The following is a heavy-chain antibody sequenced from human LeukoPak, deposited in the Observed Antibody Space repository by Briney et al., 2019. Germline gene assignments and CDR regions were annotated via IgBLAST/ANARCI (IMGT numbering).Heavy chain of an antibody. CDR3: VSFYETY. Sequence: GGSLRLSCAASGFTFSDHFMDWVRQAPGKGLVWVSHINSDGSWTGYADSVKGRFTISKDNAKNMVYLHMNSLRVDDTAVYYCVSFYETYWGRGTLVTVSS. CDR1: GFTFSDHF. CDR2: INSDGSWT. D-gene: IGHD2-2*01. V-gene: IGHV3-74*01. J-gene: IGHJ4*02.